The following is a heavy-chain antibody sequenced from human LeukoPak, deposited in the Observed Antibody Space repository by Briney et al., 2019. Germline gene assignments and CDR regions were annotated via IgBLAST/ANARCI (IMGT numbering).Heavy chain of an antibody. V-gene: IGHV4-34*01. CDR2: INHSGST. J-gene: IGHJ4*02. CDR1: GGSFSGYY. CDR3: AVTYGDGEFDY. D-gene: IGHD4-17*01. Sequence: SETLSLTCAVYGGSFSGYYWSWIRQPPGKGLEWIGEINHSGSTNYNPSLKSRVTISVDTSKNQFSLKLSSVTTADTAVYYCAVTYGDGEFDYWGQGTLVTVSS.